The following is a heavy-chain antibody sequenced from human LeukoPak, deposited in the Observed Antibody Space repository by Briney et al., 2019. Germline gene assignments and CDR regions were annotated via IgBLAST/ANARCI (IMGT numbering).Heavy chain of an antibody. D-gene: IGHD3-10*01. CDR2: INPTGTTT. J-gene: IGHJ5*02. CDR1: GYTFINNW. V-gene: IGHV1-46*01. Sequence: ASVKVSCKASGYTFINNWMHCVRQAPGQGLEWVGLINPTGTTTLYAQKFQGRVTLTRDMSTSTDYMELRSLKSEDTAVYYCARDNSVGDIAWWFDPWGQGTLVTVSS. CDR3: ARDNSVGDIAWWFDP.